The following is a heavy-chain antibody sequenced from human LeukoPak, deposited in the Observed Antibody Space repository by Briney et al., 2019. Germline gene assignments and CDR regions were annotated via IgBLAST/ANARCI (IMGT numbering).Heavy chain of an antibody. CDR3: ARGFSNFED. CDR2: IYSGGDT. Sequence: GGSLRLSCAASGSSVSGYYMSWVRQAPRRGLEWVSVIYSGGDTSYLDSVKGRFTVSRDNAKNTVDLHMNGLRPEDTAFYYCARGFSNFEDWGRGTLVTVSS. J-gene: IGHJ4*02. CDR1: GSSVSGYY. V-gene: IGHV3-66*01.